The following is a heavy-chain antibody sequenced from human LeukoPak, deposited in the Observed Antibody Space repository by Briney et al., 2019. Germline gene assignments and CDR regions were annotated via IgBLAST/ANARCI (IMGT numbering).Heavy chain of an antibody. J-gene: IGHJ3*02. CDR2: ISAGGGGK. CDR3: AKAGWYTAKTYATYDDAYDI. V-gene: IGHV3-23*01. Sequence: PGGSLRLSCAASGFTFNNYAMSWVRQAPGKGLEWVSAISAGGGGKYYADSVKGRFTISRDNSKKKVFLQMNSLRADDTAVYYCAKAGWYTAKTYATYDDAYDIWGRGTMVTVSS. CDR1: GFTFNNYA. D-gene: IGHD1-14*01.